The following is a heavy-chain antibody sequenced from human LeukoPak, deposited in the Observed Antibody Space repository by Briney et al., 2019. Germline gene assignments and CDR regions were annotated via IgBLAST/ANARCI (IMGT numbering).Heavy chain of an antibody. Sequence: PGGSLRLSCAASGFTFSSYGMHWVRQAPGKGLEWVAVTSSDGINNYYTDSVKGRFTISRDNSKNTLYLQMNSLRAEDTAVYYCAKDSYSSTWYVIHFWGQGTLVTVSS. V-gene: IGHV3-30*18. CDR3: AKDSYSSTWYVIHF. CDR1: GFTFSSYG. D-gene: IGHD6-13*01. J-gene: IGHJ4*02. CDR2: TSSDGINN.